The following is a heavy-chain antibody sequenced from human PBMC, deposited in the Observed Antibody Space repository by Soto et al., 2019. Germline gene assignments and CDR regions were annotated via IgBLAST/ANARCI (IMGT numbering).Heavy chain of an antibody. J-gene: IGHJ3*02. V-gene: IGHV4-59*08. Sequence: SETLSLTFSVSGGSISNSYWSWIRQPPGKGLEWIGYMFYSGSSTNYNPSLKSRVTISVDTSKNQFSLKLSSVTAADTAVYYCARLGFCSSTGCYVNAFDIWGQGTMVTVSS. D-gene: IGHD2-2*01. CDR3: ARLGFCSSTGCYVNAFDI. CDR2: MFYSGSST. CDR1: GGSISNSY.